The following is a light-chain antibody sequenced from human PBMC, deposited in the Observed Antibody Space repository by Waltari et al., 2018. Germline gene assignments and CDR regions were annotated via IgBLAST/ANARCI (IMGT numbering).Light chain of an antibody. CDR3: SSYTTTFSYV. CDR2: EVS. CDR1: SSDVGAYNS. J-gene: IGLJ1*01. Sequence: QSALTQPASVSGSPGQSITISCTGTSSDVGAYNSSSWYQQHPGQVPKLMIHEVSNRPSEISNRFSGSKSGNTASLTISGLQPEDEADYYCSSYTTTFSYVFGTGTKVTVL. V-gene: IGLV2-14*01.